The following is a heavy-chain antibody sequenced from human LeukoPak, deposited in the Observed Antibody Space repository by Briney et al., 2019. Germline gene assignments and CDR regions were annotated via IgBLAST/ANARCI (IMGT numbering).Heavy chain of an antibody. J-gene: IGHJ4*02. CDR3: ASEGVLLWFGESSRGYYFDY. Sequence: VASVKVSCKASGYTFTSYCISWVRQAPGQGLEWMGWISAYNGNTNYAQKLQGRVTMTTDTSTSTAYMELRSLRSDDTAVYYCASEGVLLWFGESSRGYYFDYWGQGTLVTVSS. V-gene: IGHV1-18*01. CDR1: GYTFTSYC. CDR2: ISAYNGNT. D-gene: IGHD3-10*01.